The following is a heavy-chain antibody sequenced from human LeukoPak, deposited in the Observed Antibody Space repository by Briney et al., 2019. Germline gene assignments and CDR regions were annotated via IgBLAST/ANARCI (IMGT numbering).Heavy chain of an antibody. CDR3: ARDGAVADDYYYMDV. CDR1: GGSISSGSYY. Sequence: PSQTLSLTCTVSGGSISSGSYYWSWIRQPAGKGLEWIGRIYTSGSTNYNPSLKSRVTISVDTSKNQFSLKLSSVTAADTAVYYCARDGAVADDYYYMDVWGKGTTVTISS. D-gene: IGHD6-19*01. J-gene: IGHJ6*03. V-gene: IGHV4-61*02. CDR2: IYTSGST.